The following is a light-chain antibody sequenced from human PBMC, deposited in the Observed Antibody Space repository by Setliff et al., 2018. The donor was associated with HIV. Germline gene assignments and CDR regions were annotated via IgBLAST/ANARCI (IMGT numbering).Light chain of an antibody. V-gene: IGLV7-46*01. CDR2: ATN. CDR1: TGAVTSGHY. J-gene: IGLJ2*01. Sequence: QAVVTQEPSLTVSPGETVTLTCGSNTGAVTSGHYPSWLQQKPGQAPKTLISATNKKHSWTPARFSGSLFVGKAALTLSGAQPEDEADYYCLVAYSNSVVFGGGTKVTVL. CDR3: LVAYSNSVV.